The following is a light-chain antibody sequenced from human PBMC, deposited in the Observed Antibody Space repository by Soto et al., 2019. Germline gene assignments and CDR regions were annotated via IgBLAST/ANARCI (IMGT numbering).Light chain of an antibody. CDR2: GAS. Sequence: DIQMTQSPSSRFASLGDRVTITSRPSQAFSIYLAWYQQKPGKVPNLLIYGASTLHSGVPSRFSGRGSGTDFTLVISSLQPEDVATYYCQKYDGAPFTFGGGTTVEI. CDR1: QAFSIY. CDR3: QKYDGAPFT. V-gene: IGKV1-27*01. J-gene: IGKJ4*01.